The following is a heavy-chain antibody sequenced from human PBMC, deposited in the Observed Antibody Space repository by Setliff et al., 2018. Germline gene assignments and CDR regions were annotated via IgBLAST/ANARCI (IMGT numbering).Heavy chain of an antibody. CDR3: ARMSGFQYMDV. J-gene: IGHJ6*03. CDR1: GDSISSRRSY. CDR2: IYTSWST. Sequence: PSETLSLTCTVSGDSISSRRSYWGWIRQPPGKGLEWIGQIYTSWSTNYNPSLKSRVTISLDTSKNQFSLSLSSVTAADTAVYYCARMSGFQYMDVWGKGTSVTVSS. D-gene: IGHD3-3*01. V-gene: IGHV4-61*05.